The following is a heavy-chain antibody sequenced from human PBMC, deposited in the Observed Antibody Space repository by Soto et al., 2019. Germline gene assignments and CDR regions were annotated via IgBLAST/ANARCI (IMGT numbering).Heavy chain of an antibody. D-gene: IGHD5-18*01. CDR3: AKAVGSYGNFDY. V-gene: IGHV3-9*01. CDR1: GFTFDDYA. J-gene: IGHJ4*02. Sequence: EVQLVESGGSLVQPGRSLRLSCAASGFTFDDYAMNWVRQAPGKGLEWVSRISWNSGSIGYADSVKGRFIISRDNAKNSLYLQMNSLRAEDTALYYCAKAVGSYGNFDYWGQGTLVTVSS. CDR2: ISWNSGSI.